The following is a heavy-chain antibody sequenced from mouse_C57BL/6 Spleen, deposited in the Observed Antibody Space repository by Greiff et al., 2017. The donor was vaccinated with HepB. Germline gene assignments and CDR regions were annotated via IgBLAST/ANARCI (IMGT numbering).Heavy chain of an antibody. Sequence: VQLQQSGAELVRPGASVKLSCKASGYTFTDYYINWVKQRPGQGLEWIARIYPGSGNTYYTEKFKGKATLTAENSSSTAYMQLSSLTSEDSAVYFCARGGVPMDYWGQGTSVTVSS. V-gene: IGHV1-76*01. J-gene: IGHJ4*01. CDR2: IYPGSGNT. CDR1: GYTFTDYY. CDR3: ARGGVPMDY.